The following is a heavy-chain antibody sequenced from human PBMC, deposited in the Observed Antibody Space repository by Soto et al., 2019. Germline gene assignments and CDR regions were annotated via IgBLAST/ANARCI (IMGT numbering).Heavy chain of an antibody. Sequence: QVQLVQSGTEVKKPGSSVKVSCKASGYPLLDFYIHWVRQAPGQGLEWMGFINPSGGGTTYAQKFQGRLTMTRDMSTSTVYMELISLRSEDTAIYYCARDKPFSAGYWGQGTLVT. CDR1: GYPLLDFY. J-gene: IGHJ4*02. D-gene: IGHD3-3*02. CDR2: INPSGGGT. CDR3: ARDKPFSAGY. V-gene: IGHV1-46*01.